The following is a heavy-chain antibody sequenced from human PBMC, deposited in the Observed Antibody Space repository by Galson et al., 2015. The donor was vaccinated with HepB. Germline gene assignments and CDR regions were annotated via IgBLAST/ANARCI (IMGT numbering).Heavy chain of an antibody. Sequence: SLRLSCAASGFTFSSYAMHWVRQAPGKGLEWVAVISYDGSNKYYADSVKGRFTISRDNSKNTLYLQMNSLRAEDTAVYYCARDRGYSGYRLNYYYYGMDVWGQGTTFTVSS. V-gene: IGHV3-30*04. CDR3: ARDRGYSGYRLNYYYYGMDV. J-gene: IGHJ6*02. CDR1: GFTFSSYA. D-gene: IGHD5-12*01. CDR2: ISYDGSNK.